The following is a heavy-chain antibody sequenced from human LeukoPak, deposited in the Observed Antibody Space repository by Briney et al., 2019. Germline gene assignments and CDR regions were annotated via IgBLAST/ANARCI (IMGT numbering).Heavy chain of an antibody. V-gene: IGHV3-7*01. CDR1: GFTFSRYW. CDR3: AGSADVG. D-gene: IGHD6-25*01. Sequence: PGGSLRLSCAASAASGFTFSRYWMSWVRQAPGKGLEWVANIKQDGSEKYYVDSVKGRFTISRDNARDSLYLQMNTLRVEDTAVYYCAGSADVGWGQGTLVTVSS. J-gene: IGHJ4*02. CDR2: IKQDGSEK.